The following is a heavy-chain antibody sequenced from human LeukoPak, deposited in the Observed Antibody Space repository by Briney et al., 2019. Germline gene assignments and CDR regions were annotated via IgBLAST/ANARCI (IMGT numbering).Heavy chain of an antibody. Sequence: SETLSLTCTVSGGSISSYYWGWIRQPPGKGLEWIGYVYYSGSTNYNPSLKSRATISVATSKNQFTLKLSSVTAADTAVYYCARSEYDFWSGSNSVYFDYWGQGTLVTVSS. CDR3: ARSEYDFWSGSNSVYFDY. D-gene: IGHD3-3*01. CDR2: VYYSGST. CDR1: GGSISSYY. V-gene: IGHV4-59*01. J-gene: IGHJ4*02.